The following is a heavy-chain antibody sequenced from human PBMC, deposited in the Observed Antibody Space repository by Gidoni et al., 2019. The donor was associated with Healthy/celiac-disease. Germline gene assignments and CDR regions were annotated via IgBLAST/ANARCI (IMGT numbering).Heavy chain of an antibody. V-gene: IGHV3-21*01. Sequence: EVQLVESGGGLVKPGVSLRLSCAASGFPFSSYSMNWVRQAPGKGLEWVSSISSSSSYIYYADSVKGRFTISRDNAKNSLYLQMNSLRAEDTAVYYCARGGEDDYYFDYWGQGTLVTVSS. CDR3: ARGGEDDYYFDY. CDR1: GFPFSSYS. D-gene: IGHD2-15*01. CDR2: ISSSSSYI. J-gene: IGHJ4*02.